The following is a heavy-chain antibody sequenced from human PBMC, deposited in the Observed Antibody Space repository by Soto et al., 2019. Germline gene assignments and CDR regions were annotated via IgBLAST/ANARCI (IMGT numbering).Heavy chain of an antibody. J-gene: IGHJ6*03. CDR3: AKRGGGGSGSYLGYYYYYMDV. CDR1: GFTFSSYA. CDR2: ISGSGGST. D-gene: IGHD3-10*01. V-gene: IGHV3-23*01. Sequence: GGSLRLSCAASGFTFSSYAMSWVRQAPGKGLEWVSAISGSGGSTYYADSVKGRFTISRENSKNTLYLQMNSLRAEDTAVYYCAKRGGGGSGSYLGYYYYYMDVWGKGTTVTVSS.